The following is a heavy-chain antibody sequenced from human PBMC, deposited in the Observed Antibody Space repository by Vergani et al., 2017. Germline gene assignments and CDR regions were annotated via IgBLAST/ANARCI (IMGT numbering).Heavy chain of an antibody. D-gene: IGHD2-2*02. Sequence: VQLQESGGGVVQPGKSLSLSCETSGFIFSDYVMHWVRQAPGKGLEWIGRIRSKNDGGTADYAAPLKGRFTISRDDSKDSAFLLVNNLKTEDTAVYFCYTDYHDYWGQGTLVTVSS. CDR3: YTDYHDY. CDR1: GFIFSDYV. V-gene: IGHV3-15*01. J-gene: IGHJ4*02. CDR2: IRSKNDGGTA.